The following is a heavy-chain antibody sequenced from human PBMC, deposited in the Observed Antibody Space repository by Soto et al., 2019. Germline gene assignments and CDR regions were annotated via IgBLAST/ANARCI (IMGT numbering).Heavy chain of an antibody. V-gene: IGHV3-30*18. CDR2: ISYDGSNK. CDR1: GFTFSSYG. CDR3: AKDLQYSSSWWSAMGRYGMDV. Sequence: QVQLVESGGGVVQPGRSLRLSCAASGFTFSSYGMHWVRQAPGKGLEWVAVISYDGSNKYYADSVKGRFTISRDNSKNTLYLQMNSLRAEDTAVYYCAKDLQYSSSWWSAMGRYGMDVWGQGTTVTVSS. J-gene: IGHJ6*02. D-gene: IGHD6-13*01.